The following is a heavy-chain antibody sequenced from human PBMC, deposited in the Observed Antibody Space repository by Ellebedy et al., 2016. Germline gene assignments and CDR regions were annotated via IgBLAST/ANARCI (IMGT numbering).Heavy chain of an antibody. CDR3: ARGLPQWG. V-gene: IGHV3-66*01. Sequence: GGSLRLSCAASGFIVSSNYMSWVRQAPGKGLEWVSALYSGGTIFYADSVKGRFTISRDNSKNTLYLQMNSLRAEDTAVYFCARGLPQWGWGQGTLVTVSS. D-gene: IGHD6-19*01. CDR2: LYSGGTI. CDR1: GFIVSSNY. J-gene: IGHJ4*02.